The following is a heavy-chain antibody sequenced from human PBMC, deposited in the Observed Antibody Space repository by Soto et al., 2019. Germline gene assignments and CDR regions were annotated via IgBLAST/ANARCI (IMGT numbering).Heavy chain of an antibody. J-gene: IGHJ4*02. CDR2: INHHSGGT. D-gene: IGHD1-7*01. CDR3: ARGALGTVDY. Sequence: RASVKVSYKASGYTFTGYYMHWVRQAPGHGLEWMGGINHHSGGTNYAQKFQGWVTMTRDTSISTVYMELSRLRSDDTAVYYCARGALGTVDYWGQGTLVTVSS. CDR1: GYTFTGYY. V-gene: IGHV1-2*04.